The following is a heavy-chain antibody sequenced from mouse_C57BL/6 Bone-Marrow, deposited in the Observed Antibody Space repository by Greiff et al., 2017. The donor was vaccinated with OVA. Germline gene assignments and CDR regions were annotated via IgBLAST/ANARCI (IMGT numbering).Heavy chain of an antibody. CDR3: AREDKNFCAY. J-gene: IGHJ3*01. Sequence: QVQLQQSGAELARPGASVKLSCKASGYTFTSYGISWVKQRTGQGLEWIGEIYPRSGNTYYNEKFKGKATLTADKSSSTAYMEFRSLTSEDPAVYLCAREDKNFCAYWGQGTLVTVSA. V-gene: IGHV1-81*01. CDR2: IYPRSGNT. CDR1: GYTFTSYG.